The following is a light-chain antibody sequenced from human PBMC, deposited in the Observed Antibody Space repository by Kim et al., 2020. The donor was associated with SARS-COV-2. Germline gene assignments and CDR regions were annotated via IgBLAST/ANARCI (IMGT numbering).Light chain of an antibody. V-gene: IGLV3-21*04. J-gene: IGLJ3*02. CDR3: QVWDSSSDWV. Sequence: SYELTQPPSVSVASGKTARITCGGNNSGSKSVHWYQQKPGQAPVLVIYYDSDRPSGIPERFSGSNSGNTATLTISRVEAGDEADYYCQVWDSSSDWVFGGGTQLTVL. CDR1: NSGSKS. CDR2: YDS.